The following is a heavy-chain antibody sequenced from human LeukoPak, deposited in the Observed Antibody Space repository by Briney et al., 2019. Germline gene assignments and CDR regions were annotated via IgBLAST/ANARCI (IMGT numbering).Heavy chain of an antibody. Sequence: GRSLRLSGAASGFTFSSYAMHWVRQAPGKGLEWVAVISYDGSNKYYADSVKGRFTISRDNSKNTLYLQMNSLRDEDTGVYYCAKGLRTGVGPYMGYHYYMDVWGKGATVTVSS. D-gene: IGHD3-16*01. CDR1: GFTFSSYA. CDR3: AKGLRTGVGPYMGYHYYMDV. J-gene: IGHJ6*03. CDR2: ISYDGSNK. V-gene: IGHV3-30-3*01.